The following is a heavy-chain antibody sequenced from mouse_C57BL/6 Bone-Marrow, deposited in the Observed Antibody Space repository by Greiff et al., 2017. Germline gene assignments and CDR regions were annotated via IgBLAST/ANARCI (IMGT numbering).Heavy chain of an antibody. J-gene: IGHJ4*01. CDR1: GFTFSDYY. D-gene: IGHD2-3*01. CDR3: ASRGWLLEEFYYAMDY. CDR2: ISSGGGST. V-gene: IGHV5-12*01. Sequence: EVQLVESGGGLVQPGGSLKLSCAASGFTFSDYYMYWVRQTPEKRLEWVAYISSGGGSTYYPDTVKGRFTISRDNAKNTQYLQMSRLKSEDTAMYYWASRGWLLEEFYYAMDYWGQGTSVTVSS.